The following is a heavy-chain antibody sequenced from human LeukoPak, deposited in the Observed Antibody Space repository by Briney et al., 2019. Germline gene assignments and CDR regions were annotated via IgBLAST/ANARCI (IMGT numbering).Heavy chain of an antibody. V-gene: IGHV3-48*01. CDR2: ISSSSSTI. J-gene: IGHJ3*02. CDR3: ARASGYEDAFDI. CDR1: GFTFNSYS. Sequence: GGSLRLSCAASGFTFNSYSMDWVRQAPGKGLEWVSYISSSSSTIYYADSVKGRFTISRDNAKNSLYLQMNSLRAEDTAVYYCARASGYEDAFDIWGQGTMVTVSS. D-gene: IGHD5-12*01.